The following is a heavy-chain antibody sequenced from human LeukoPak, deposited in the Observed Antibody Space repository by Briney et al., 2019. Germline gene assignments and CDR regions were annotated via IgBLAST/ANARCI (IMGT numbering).Heavy chain of an antibody. J-gene: IGHJ6*02. D-gene: IGHD3-10*01. V-gene: IGHV1-2*02. CDR2: INPNSGGT. CDR3: ARVRGVMVDYGMDV. Sequence: ASVKVSCKASGYTFTGYYMHWVRQAPGQGLEWMEWINPNSGGTNYAQKFQGRVTMTRDTSISTAYMELSRLRSDDTAVYYCARVRGVMVDYGMDVWGQGTTVTVSS. CDR1: GYTFTGYY.